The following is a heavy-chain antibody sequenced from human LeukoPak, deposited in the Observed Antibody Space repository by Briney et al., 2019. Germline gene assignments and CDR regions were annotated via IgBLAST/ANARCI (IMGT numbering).Heavy chain of an antibody. CDR3: ARQVRVRGSGSYSYYYYMDV. CDR1: GGSFSGYY. Sequence: PSESLSLTCAVYGGSFSGYYWSWIRQPPGKGLEWIGEINHSGSTNYNPSLKSRVTISVDTSKNQFSLKLSSVTAADTAVYYCARQVRVRGSGSYSYYYYMDVWGKGTTVTISS. D-gene: IGHD3-10*01. CDR2: INHSGST. V-gene: IGHV4-34*01. J-gene: IGHJ6*03.